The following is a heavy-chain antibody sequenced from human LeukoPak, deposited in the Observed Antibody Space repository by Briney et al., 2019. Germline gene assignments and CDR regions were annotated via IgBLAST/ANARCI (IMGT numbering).Heavy chain of an antibody. CDR2: INPSGGST. Sequence: ASVKVSCKASGYTFTGYYMHWVRQAPGQGLEWMGIINPSGGSTSYAQKFQGRVTMTRDMSTSTVYMELSSLRSEDTAVYYCVLGISAFDYWGQGTLVTVSS. V-gene: IGHV1-46*01. CDR3: VLGISAFDY. CDR1: GYTFTGYY. J-gene: IGHJ4*02.